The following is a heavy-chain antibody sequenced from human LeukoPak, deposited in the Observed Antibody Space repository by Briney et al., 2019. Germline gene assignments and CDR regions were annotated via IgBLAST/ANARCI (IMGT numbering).Heavy chain of an antibody. CDR3: AKDNGWFGELSLGWFDH. D-gene: IGHD3-10*01. CDR1: GFTFSSYG. CDR2: ISYDGSNK. J-gene: IGHJ5*02. Sequence: PGRSLRLSCAASGFTFSSYGMHWVRQAPGKGLEWVAVISYDGSNKYYADSVKGRFTISRDNSKNTLYLQMNSLRAEDTVVYYCAKDNGWFGELSLGWFDHWGQGTLVTVSS. V-gene: IGHV3-30*18.